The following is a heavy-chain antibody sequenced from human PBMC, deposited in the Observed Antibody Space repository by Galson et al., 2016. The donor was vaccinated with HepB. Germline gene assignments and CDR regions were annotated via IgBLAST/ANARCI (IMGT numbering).Heavy chain of an antibody. CDR1: GYTFSDYY. J-gene: IGHJ4*02. CDR3: ARGAYISLWFGAETIDY. Sequence: SVKVSCKASGYTFSDYYIHWVRQAPGQGLEWMGWINPNSGGTNYAQKFQGWVTMTRDTSINTAYMELSRLRSDDTAMYFCARGAYISLWFGAETIDYWGQGSLVTVSS. V-gene: IGHV1-2*04. D-gene: IGHD3-10*01. CDR2: INPNSGGT.